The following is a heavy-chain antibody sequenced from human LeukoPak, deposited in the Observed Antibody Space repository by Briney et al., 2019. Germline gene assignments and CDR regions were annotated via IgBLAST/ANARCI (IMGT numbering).Heavy chain of an antibody. D-gene: IGHD2-2*01. Sequence: SLRLSCGASGFTFDDYAMHWVRQAPGKGLEWVSGISWNTGSIGYADSVKGRFTISRDNAKTSLYLQMNSLRAEDTALYYCPKGVPADPYYFDYWGQGTLVTVSS. CDR1: GFTFDDYA. CDR3: PKGVPADPYYFDY. V-gene: IGHV3-9*01. CDR2: ISWNTGSI. J-gene: IGHJ4*02.